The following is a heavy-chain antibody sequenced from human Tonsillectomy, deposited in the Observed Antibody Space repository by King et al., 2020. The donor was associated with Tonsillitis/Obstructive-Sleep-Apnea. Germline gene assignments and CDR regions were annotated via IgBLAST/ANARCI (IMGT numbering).Heavy chain of an antibody. V-gene: IGHV1-2*04. CDR2: INPNSGGT. CDR3: ARVPGDYYGSGDPGRYYYMDV. Sequence: QVQLVESGAEVKKPGASVKVSCKASGYTFTGYYMHWVRQAPGQGLEWMGWINPNSGGTNYAQKFQGWVTMTRDTSISTAYMELSRLRFDDTAVYYCARVPGDYYGSGDPGRYYYMDVWGKGTTVTVSS. CDR1: GYTFTGYY. D-gene: IGHD3-10*01. J-gene: IGHJ6*03.